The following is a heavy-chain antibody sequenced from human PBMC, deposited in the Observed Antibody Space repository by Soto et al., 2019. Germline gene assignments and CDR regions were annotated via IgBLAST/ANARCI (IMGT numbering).Heavy chain of an antibody. CDR1: GFTFSSYW. D-gene: IGHD6-19*01. Sequence: QPGGSLRLSCAASGFTFSSYWMSWVRQAPGKGLEWVANIKQDGSEKYYVDSVKGRFTIPRDNAKNSLYLQMNSLRAEDTAVYYCARDWQWLADDAFDIWGQGTMVTVSS. CDR2: IKQDGSEK. V-gene: IGHV3-7*01. J-gene: IGHJ3*02. CDR3: ARDWQWLADDAFDI.